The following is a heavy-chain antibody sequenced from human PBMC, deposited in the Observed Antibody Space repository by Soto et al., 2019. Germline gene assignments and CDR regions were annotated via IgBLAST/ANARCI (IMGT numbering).Heavy chain of an antibody. V-gene: IGHV1-3*04. Sequence: QVQLVQSGAEVKKPGASVKVACKASGITYTTYAIHWVRQAPGQGLEWKGWINTGNGNTRYSQRFQGRVTLTTDTSASTAYMDVSSLTSEDTAVYYCARAISGYVSWGQGTLITVSS. D-gene: IGHD5-12*01. CDR2: INTGNGNT. J-gene: IGHJ5*02. CDR1: GITYTTYA. CDR3: ARAISGYVS.